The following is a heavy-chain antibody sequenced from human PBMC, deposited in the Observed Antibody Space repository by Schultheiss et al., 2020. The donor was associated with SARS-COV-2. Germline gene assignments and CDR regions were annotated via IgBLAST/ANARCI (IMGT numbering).Heavy chain of an antibody. Sequence: SETLSLTCTVSGGSISSYYWSWIRQPPGKGLEWIGYIHYSGSTYYNPSLKSRVTISVDRSKNQFSLKLSSVTAADTAVYYCASHSGSIEFPDYWGQGTLVTVSS. V-gene: IGHV4-59*12. CDR3: ASHSGSIEFPDY. CDR2: IHYSGST. D-gene: IGHD3-10*01. CDR1: GGSISSYY. J-gene: IGHJ4*02.